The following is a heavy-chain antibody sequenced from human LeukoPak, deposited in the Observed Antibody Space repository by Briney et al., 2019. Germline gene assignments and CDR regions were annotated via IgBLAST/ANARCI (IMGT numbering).Heavy chain of an antibody. Sequence: SGTLSLTCAVSGGSISNSNWWSWVRQSPGKGLEWIGYIYHSGSTYYNTSLKSRVTISVDRSKNQFSLKLSSVTAADTAVYYCARAYYDILTGYHFDIWGQGTMVTVSS. CDR1: GGSISNSNW. D-gene: IGHD3-9*01. V-gene: IGHV4-4*02. CDR2: IYHSGST. CDR3: ARAYYDILTGYHFDI. J-gene: IGHJ3*02.